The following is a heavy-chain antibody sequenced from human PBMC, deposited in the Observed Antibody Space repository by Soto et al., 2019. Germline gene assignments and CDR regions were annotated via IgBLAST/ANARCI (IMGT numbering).Heavy chain of an antibody. CDR1: GFTFSSYW. CDR2: INSDGSST. CDR3: ARAHPRRAAAGTGAFDI. J-gene: IGHJ3*02. Sequence: GGSLRLSCAASGFTFSSYWMHWVRQAPGKGLVWVSRINSDGSSTSYADSVKGRFTISRDNAKNTLYLQMNSLRAEDTAVYYCARAHPRRAAAGTGAFDIWGQGTMVTVSS. D-gene: IGHD6-13*01. V-gene: IGHV3-74*01.